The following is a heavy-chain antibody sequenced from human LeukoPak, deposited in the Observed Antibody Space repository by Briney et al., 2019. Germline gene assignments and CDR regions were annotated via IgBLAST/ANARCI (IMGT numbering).Heavy chain of an antibody. D-gene: IGHD6-19*01. CDR3: AMSPGPYSSGWYYFDY. J-gene: IGHJ4*02. CDR1: GFTFSSYA. Sequence: GGSLRLSCAASGFTFSSYAMSWVRQAPGKGLEWVSAISGSGGGTYYADSVKGRFTISRDNSKNTLYLQMNSLRAEDTAVYYCAMSPGPYSSGWYYFDYWGQGTLVTVS. CDR2: ISGSGGGT. V-gene: IGHV3-23*01.